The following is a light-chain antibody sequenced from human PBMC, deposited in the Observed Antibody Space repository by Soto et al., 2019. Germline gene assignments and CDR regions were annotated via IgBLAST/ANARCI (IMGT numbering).Light chain of an antibody. J-gene: IGLJ1*01. V-gene: IGLV2-11*01. CDR2: DVS. CDR3: CSYVRGYSYV. Sequence: QSVLTQPRSVSGSPGQSVTVSCIGTSSDVGDYNSVSWYQQHPGKAPKLMIYDVSKRPSGVPDRFSGSKSGNTASLTISGLQAEDEADYYCCSYVRGYSYVFGIGPKVTVL. CDR1: SSDVGDYNS.